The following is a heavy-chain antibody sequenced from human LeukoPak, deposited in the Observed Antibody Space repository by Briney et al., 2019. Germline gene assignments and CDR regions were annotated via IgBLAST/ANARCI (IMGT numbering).Heavy chain of an antibody. J-gene: IGHJ4*02. D-gene: IGHD5-12*01. V-gene: IGHV2-5*04. CDR1: GFSLSTSGVG. Sequence: SGPTLVNPTQTLTLTCTVSGFSLSTSGVGVGWIRQPPGKALEWLALVYWDDDKRYSPSLKNRLTITKDTSKNQVVLIMTNMDPVDTGTYYCIYSGVLFPSFDYLGQGTLVTVSS. CDR3: IYSGVLFPSFDY. CDR2: VYWDDDK.